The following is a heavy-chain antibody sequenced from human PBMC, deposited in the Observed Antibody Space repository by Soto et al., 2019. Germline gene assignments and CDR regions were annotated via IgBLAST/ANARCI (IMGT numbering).Heavy chain of an antibody. CDR2: IYYSGST. J-gene: IGHJ4*02. V-gene: IGHV4-61*01. D-gene: IGHD6-19*01. CDR3: EREEYSSGWSIRYDY. CDR1: GGSVSSGSYY. Sequence: PSETLSLTCTVSGGSVSSGSYYWSWIRQPPGKGLEWIGYIYYSGSTNYNPSLKSRVTISVDTSKNQFSLKLSSVTAADTAVYYCEREEYSSGWSIRYDYWGQGTLVTVYS.